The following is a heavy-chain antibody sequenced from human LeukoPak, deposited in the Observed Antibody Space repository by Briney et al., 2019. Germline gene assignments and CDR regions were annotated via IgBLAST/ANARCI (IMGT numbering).Heavy chain of an antibody. J-gene: IGHJ6*03. V-gene: IGHV5-51*01. CDR1: GYSFTSYW. CDR3: ARVDTAMFRHYYYMDV. Sequence: GESLKISCKGSGYSFTSYWIGWVRQMPGKGLGWMGIIYPGDSDTRYSPSFQDQVTISSDKSISTAYLQWSSLKASYTAMYYCARVDTAMFRHYYYMDVWGKGTTVTVSS. CDR2: IYPGDSDT. D-gene: IGHD5-18*01.